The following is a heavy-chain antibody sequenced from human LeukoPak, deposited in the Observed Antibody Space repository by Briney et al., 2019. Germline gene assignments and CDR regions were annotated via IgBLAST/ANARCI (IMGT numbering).Heavy chain of an antibody. J-gene: IGHJ4*02. D-gene: IGHD2-15*01. CDR1: GFTFSSYS. CDR2: ISSSSRHI. CDR3: AKERYCSGGNCYPDDN. V-gene: IGHV3-21*01. Sequence: GGSLRLSCAASGFTFSSYSMNWVRQAPGKGPEWVSSISSSSRHIYYADSVKGRFTISRDNAKNSLYLQMSSLRVEDTAIYYCAKERYCSGGNCYPDDNWGQGTLVTVSS.